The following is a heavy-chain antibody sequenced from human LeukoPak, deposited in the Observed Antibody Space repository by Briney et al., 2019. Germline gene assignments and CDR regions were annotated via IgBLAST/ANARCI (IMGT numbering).Heavy chain of an antibody. J-gene: IGHJ5*02. D-gene: IGHD3-3*01. V-gene: IGHV4-34*01. CDR2: INHSGST. CDR3: ARGYDFWTRWLDP. Sequence: SETLSLTCAVYGGSFSGYYWSWIRQPPGKGLEWIGEINHSGSTNYNPSLKSRVTISVDTSKNQFSLKLSSVTAADTAVYYCARGYDFWTRWLDPWGQGTLVTVSS. CDR1: GGSFSGYY.